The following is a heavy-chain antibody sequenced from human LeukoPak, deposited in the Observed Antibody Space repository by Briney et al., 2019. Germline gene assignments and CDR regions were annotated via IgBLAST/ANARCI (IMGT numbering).Heavy chain of an antibody. D-gene: IGHD3-10*01. CDR2: INHSGIT. J-gene: IGHJ4*02. CDR3: ARDAKYYYGSRTYFFFEY. CDR1: NGSFNTNY. V-gene: IGHV4-34*01. Sequence: SETLSLTCGVYNGSFNTNYWSWIRQPPGKGLEWIGEINHSGITNYNPSLKSRVTMSIDTSKNQFSLKLSSITAADTAVYYCARDAKYYYGSRTYFFFEYWGQGTLLTVSS.